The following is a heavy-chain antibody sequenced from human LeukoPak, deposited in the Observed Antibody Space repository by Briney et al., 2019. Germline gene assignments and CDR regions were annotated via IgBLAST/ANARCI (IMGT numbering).Heavy chain of an antibody. Sequence: GGSLRLSCAASGFTVSSNYMSWVRQAPGKGLAWVGRIKSKTDGGTTDYAAPVKGRFTISRDDSKNTLYLQMNSLKTEDTAVYFCTTDGWLTAFDIWGQGTMVTVSS. CDR2: IKSKTDGGTT. CDR3: TTDGWLTAFDI. CDR1: GFTVSSNY. V-gene: IGHV3-15*01. D-gene: IGHD3-22*01. J-gene: IGHJ3*02.